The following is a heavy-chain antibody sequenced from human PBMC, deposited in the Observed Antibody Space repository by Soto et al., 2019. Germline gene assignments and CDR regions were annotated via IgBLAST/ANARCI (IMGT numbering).Heavy chain of an antibody. Sequence: PSETLSLTCTVSGASLMSGSYYWSWIRQPPGKGLEWIGYISHSGRTNYDPSLKSRLTMSVDTSQNQFSLQLNSVTAADTAVDYCSYGSSFDYWGQGTLVTVSS. CDR2: ISHSGRT. CDR3: SYGSSFDY. D-gene: IGHD3-10*01. J-gene: IGHJ4*02. V-gene: IGHV4-61*01. CDR1: GASLMSGSYY.